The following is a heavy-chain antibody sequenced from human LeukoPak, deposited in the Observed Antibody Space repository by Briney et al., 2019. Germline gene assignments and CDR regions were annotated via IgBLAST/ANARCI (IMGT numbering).Heavy chain of an antibody. J-gene: IGHJ4*02. Sequence: GGSLRLSCAASGFTFSSFAMNWVRQAPGKGLEWVSFISTDRSDIHYADSVKGRFTISRDNSKNTLFLQLNSLRAEDSAVYYCAIDTFKPGLIDSWGQGTVVTVSS. V-gene: IGHV3-48*01. CDR3: AIDTFKPGLIDS. CDR1: GFTFSSFA. CDR2: ISTDRSDI.